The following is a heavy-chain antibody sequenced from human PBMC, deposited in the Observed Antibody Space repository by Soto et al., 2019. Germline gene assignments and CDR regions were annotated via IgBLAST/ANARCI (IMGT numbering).Heavy chain of an antibody. CDR3: VGDYGGLEGFDV. V-gene: IGHV3-33*01. D-gene: IGHD4-17*01. Sequence: GGSLRLSCAASGFTFSSYGMHWVRQAPGKGLEWVAVIWYDGSNKYYADSVKGRFTISRDNSKNTLFLQMSSLRAEDTAIYYCVGDYGGLEGFDVWGQGTMVTVSS. CDR1: GFTFSSYG. J-gene: IGHJ3*01. CDR2: IWYDGSNK.